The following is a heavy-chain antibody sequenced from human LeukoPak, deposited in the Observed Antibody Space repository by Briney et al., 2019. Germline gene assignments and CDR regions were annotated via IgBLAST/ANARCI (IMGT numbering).Heavy chain of an antibody. J-gene: IGHJ4*02. CDR3: ARSYSRFDY. D-gene: IGHD6-13*01. CDR1: EFTFSSYW. CDR2: IKQDGREI. V-gene: IGHV3-7*01. Sequence: GGSLRLSCVASEFTFSSYWMSWVRQAPGRGLEWVANIKQDGREIYYVDSVKGRFTISRDNAKKSLYLQMNSLRAEDTAVYYYARSYSRFDYWGQGTLVTVSS.